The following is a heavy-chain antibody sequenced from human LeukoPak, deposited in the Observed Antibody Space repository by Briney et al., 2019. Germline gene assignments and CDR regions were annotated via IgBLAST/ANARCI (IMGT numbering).Heavy chain of an antibody. CDR3: ARGGLVAGPYYFDY. J-gene: IGHJ4*02. D-gene: IGHD6-19*01. CDR1: GYSITSYD. Sequence: GASVKVSCKASGYSITSYDINWVRQATGQGLEWMGWMNPNNGNTGYAQKFRGRVTLTRNTSINTAYMELSSLRSEDTAVYYCARGGLVAGPYYFDYWGQGTLVTVSS. CDR2: MNPNNGNT. V-gene: IGHV1-8*01.